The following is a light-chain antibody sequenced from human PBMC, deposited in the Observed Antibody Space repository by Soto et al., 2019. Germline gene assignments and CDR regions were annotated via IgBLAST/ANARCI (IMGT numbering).Light chain of an antibody. J-gene: IGKJ1*01. V-gene: IGKV3-20*01. CDR3: QQYGSSGT. CDR1: QSVSSN. Sequence: EIVMTQSPATLSVSPGERASLSCRASQSVSSNLAWYQQKRGQAPRLLIYGVSSRATGIPDRFSGSGSGTDFTLTISRLEPEDFAVYYCQQYGSSGTFGQGTKVDIK. CDR2: GVS.